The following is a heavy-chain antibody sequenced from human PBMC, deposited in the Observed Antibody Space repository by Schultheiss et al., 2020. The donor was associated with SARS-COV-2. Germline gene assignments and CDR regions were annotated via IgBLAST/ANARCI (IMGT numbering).Heavy chain of an antibody. CDR3: TTDRGLLWFGELSSFDY. D-gene: IGHD3-10*01. CDR2: IRSKAYGGTT. Sequence: GGSLRLSCAASGFTVSSNYMSWVRQAPGKGLEWVGFIRSKAYGGTTEYAASVKGRFTISRDDSKNTLYLQMNSLKTEDTAVYYCTTDRGLLWFGELSSFDYWGQGTLVTVSS. V-gene: IGHV3-15*01. J-gene: IGHJ4*02. CDR1: GFTVSSNY.